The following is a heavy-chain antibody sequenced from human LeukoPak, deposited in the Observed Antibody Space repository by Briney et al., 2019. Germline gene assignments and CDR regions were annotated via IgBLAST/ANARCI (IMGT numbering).Heavy chain of an antibody. J-gene: IGHJ3*01. Sequence: PSETWSLTCTVSGGSISSNTYYWGWIRQPPGKGLEWIGSIYYSGSTYYNPSLKSRVTISVDTSKNQFSLKLSSVTAADTAVYYCVRPDDNSFDFWGQGTMVTVSS. CDR3: VRPDDNSFDF. D-gene: IGHD3-9*01. CDR1: GGSISSNTYY. V-gene: IGHV4-39*01. CDR2: IYYSGST.